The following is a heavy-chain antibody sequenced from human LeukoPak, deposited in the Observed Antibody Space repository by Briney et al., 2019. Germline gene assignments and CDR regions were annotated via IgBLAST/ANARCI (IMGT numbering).Heavy chain of an antibody. Sequence: PSETLSLTRTVSGGSISSYYWSWIRQPPGKGLEWIGYIYYSGSTNYNPSLKSRVTISVDTSKNQFSLKLSSVTAADTAVYYCARFSYYYGSGSYFTNGYYFDYWGQGTLVTVSS. CDR2: IYYSGST. CDR1: GGSISSYY. D-gene: IGHD3-10*01. J-gene: IGHJ4*02. CDR3: ARFSYYYGSGSYFTNGYYFDY. V-gene: IGHV4-59*01.